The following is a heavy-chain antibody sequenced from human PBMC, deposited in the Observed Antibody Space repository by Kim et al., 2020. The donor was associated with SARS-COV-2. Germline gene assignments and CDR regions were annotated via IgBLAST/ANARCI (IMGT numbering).Heavy chain of an antibody. CDR3: ASELRRDGYNLDDAFDI. J-gene: IGHJ3*02. V-gene: IGHV1-69*04. CDR1: GGTFSSYA. CDR2: INPIVAIV. D-gene: IGHD5-12*01. Sequence: SVKVSCKASGGTFSSYAISWVRQAPGQGLEWMGRINPIVAIVNYAQKFQGRVTITADKSTSTAYMEVSSLRSEDTAVYYCASELRRDGYNLDDAFDIWGQGTMVTVSS.